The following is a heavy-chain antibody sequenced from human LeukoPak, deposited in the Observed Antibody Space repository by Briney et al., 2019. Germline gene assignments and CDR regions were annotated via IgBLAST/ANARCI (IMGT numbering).Heavy chain of an antibody. D-gene: IGHD5-24*01. CDR1: GGTFSSYA. CDR2: IIPIFGTA. Sequence: SVKVSCKASGGTFSSYAISWVRQAPGQGLEWMGGIIPIFGTANYAQKFQGRVTITADESTSTAYMELSSLRSEDTAVYYCAKDRSRVERGNFDYWGQGTLVTVSS. J-gene: IGHJ4*02. V-gene: IGHV1-69*13. CDR3: AKDRSRVERGNFDY.